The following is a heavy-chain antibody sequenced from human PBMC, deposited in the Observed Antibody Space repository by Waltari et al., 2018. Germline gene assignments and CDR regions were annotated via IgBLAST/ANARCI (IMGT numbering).Heavy chain of an antibody. D-gene: IGHD3-22*01. CDR1: GGSISSGGYY. CDR2: IYYSGGT. J-gene: IGHJ4*02. Sequence: QVQLQESGPGLVKPSQTLSLTCTVSGGSISSGGYYWRWIRQHPGKVLEWIGYIYYSGGTYYNPSLKSRVTISVDTSKNQFSPKLSSVTAADTAVYYCAREYYDSSGQLDYWGQGTLVTVSS. CDR3: AREYYDSSGQLDY. V-gene: IGHV4-31*03.